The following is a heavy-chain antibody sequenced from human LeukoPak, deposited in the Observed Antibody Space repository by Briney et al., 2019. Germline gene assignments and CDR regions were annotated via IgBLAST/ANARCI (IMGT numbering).Heavy chain of an antibody. V-gene: IGHV5-10-1*01. CDR2: IDPSDSYT. D-gene: IGHD2-15*01. CDR1: GYSFTSYW. J-gene: IGHJ4*02. CDR3: ASYCSGTSCSNFDY. Sequence: GESLKISCKGSGYSFTSYWISWVRQMPGTGLEWMGRIDPSDSYTNYSPSFQGHVTISADKSISTAYLQWSSLKASDTAMYYCASYCSGTSCSNFDYWGQGTLVTVSS.